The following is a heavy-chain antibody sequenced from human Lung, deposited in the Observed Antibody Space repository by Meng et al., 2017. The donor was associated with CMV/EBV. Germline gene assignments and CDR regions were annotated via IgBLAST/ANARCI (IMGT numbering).Heavy chain of an antibody. CDR3: ARPPVSEDIVVVPADHY. V-gene: IGHV1-2*02. J-gene: IGHJ4*01. CDR1: GYTFTGYY. Sequence: ASXXVSCKASGYTFTGYYMHWVRQAPGQGLEWMGWINPNSGGTNYAQKFQGRATMTRDTSISTAYMELSRLRSDDTAVYYCARPPVSEDIVVVPADHYWGQRTLVTVSS. D-gene: IGHD2-2*01. CDR2: INPNSGGT.